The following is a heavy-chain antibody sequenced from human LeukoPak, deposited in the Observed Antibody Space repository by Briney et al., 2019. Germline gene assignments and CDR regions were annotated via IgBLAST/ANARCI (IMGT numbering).Heavy chain of an antibody. V-gene: IGHV1-2*02. CDR1: GYTFTGYY. J-gene: IGHJ4*02. Sequence: ASVKVTCKTSGYTFTGYYMHWVRQAPGQGLEWMGWINPNSGATNYAQKFQGRVTMTRDTSISTVYMELSSLRSDGTAVYYCARVVLGGSYRFDYWGQGTLVTVSS. D-gene: IGHD1-26*01. CDR3: ARVVLGGSYRFDY. CDR2: INPNSGAT.